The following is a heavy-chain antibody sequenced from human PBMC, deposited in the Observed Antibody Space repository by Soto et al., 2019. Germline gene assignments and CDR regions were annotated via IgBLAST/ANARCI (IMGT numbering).Heavy chain of an antibody. V-gene: IGHV3-30-3*01. Sequence: GGSLRLSCAASGLTFISSAMHWVRQAPGKGLEWVAMISHDGSHEYYGDSVKGRFSVSRDNSHNILHLQMNSLRLEDTAVYFCARNTDHRLVRGWLDPWGQGTLVTVSS. D-gene: IGHD3-10*01. CDR3: ARNTDHRLVRGWLDP. J-gene: IGHJ5*02. CDR1: GLTFISSA. CDR2: ISHDGSHE.